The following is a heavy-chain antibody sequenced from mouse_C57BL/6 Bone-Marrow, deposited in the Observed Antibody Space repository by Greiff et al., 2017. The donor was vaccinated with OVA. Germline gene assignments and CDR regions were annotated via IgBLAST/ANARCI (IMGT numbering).Heavy chain of an antibody. V-gene: IGHV10-1*01. J-gene: IGHJ3*01. D-gene: IGHD3-1*01. CDR1: GFSFNTYA. Sequence: EVQVVESGGGLVQPKGSLKLSCAASGFSFNTYAMNWVRQAPGKGLEWVARIRSKSNNYATYYADSVKDRFTISRDDSESMLYLQMNNLKTEDTAMYYCVAGGLSFAYWGQGTLVTVSA. CDR3: VAGGLSFAY. CDR2: IRSKSNNYAT.